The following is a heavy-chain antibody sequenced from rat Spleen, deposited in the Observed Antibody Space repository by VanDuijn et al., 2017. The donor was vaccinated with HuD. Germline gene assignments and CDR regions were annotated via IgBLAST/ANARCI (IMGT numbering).Heavy chain of an antibody. CDR1: GFTFSNYD. CDR3: TRGSTVATVMDV. J-gene: IGHJ4*01. Sequence: EVQLVESGGGLVQPGRSLKPSCAASGFTFSNYDMAWVRQAPTKGLEWVATISYGDSSGHSSTYYRDSVKGRFTISRDNAKSTLYLQMDSLRSEDTATYYCTRGSTVATVMDVWGQGASVTVSS. CDR2: ISYGDSSGHSST. D-gene: IGHD1-8*01. V-gene: IGHV5-29*01.